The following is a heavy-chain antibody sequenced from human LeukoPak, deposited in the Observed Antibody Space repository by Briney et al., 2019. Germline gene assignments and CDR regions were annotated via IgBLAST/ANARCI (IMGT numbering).Heavy chain of an antibody. D-gene: IGHD6-13*01. CDR2: IYYSGST. V-gene: IGHV4-30-4*01. CDR3: ARDPSSSWGYYFHY. CDR1: GGSISSGDNY. J-gene: IGHJ4*02. Sequence: PSETLSLTRTVSGGSISSGDNYWSWIRQPPGKGLEWIGYIYYSGSTYYNPSLKSRVTISVDTSKNQFSLKLSSVTAADTAVYYCARDPSSSWGYYFHYWGQGTLVTVSS.